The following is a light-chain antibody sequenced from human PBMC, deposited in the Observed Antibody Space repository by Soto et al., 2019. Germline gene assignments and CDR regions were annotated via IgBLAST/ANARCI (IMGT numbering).Light chain of an antibody. V-gene: IGKV1-39*01. CDR3: QQSYTTPLT. Sequence: DIQMTQSPSXLXXSXXXXXXXXCRASQTISGYLNWYQQKPGKAPELLIYAASYLGNGVPSRFSGSGSGTYFTLTISSLQPEDLATYYCQQSYTTPLTFGGGTKVDI. CDR1: QTISGY. J-gene: IGKJ4*01. CDR2: AAS.